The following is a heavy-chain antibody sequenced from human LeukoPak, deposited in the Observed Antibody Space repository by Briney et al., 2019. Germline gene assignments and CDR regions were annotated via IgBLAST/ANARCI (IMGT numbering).Heavy chain of an antibody. D-gene: IGHD2-2*01. Sequence: ASVKVSCKASGYTFTGYYMHWVRQAPGQGLEWMGWINPNSGGTNYAQKFQGRATMTRDTSISTAYMELSRLRSDDTAVYYCARDRFVVPAAIGAYWGQGTLVTVSS. CDR1: GYTFTGYY. CDR2: INPNSGGT. CDR3: ARDRFVVPAAIGAY. J-gene: IGHJ4*02. V-gene: IGHV1-2*02.